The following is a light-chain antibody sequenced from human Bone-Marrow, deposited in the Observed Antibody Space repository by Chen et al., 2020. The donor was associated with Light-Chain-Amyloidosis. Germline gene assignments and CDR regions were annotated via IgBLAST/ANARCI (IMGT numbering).Light chain of an antibody. Sequence: SYELTQPPSVSVSPGQTARITCSGDDLPTKYAYWYQQKPGRAPVLVIHRDTERPTGISERFSGSTSGTTATFTISGVQAEDEADDHCQSADSSGTYEVIFGGGTKLTVL. CDR2: RDT. V-gene: IGLV3-25*03. J-gene: IGLJ2*01. CDR1: DLPTKY. CDR3: QSADSSGTYEVI.